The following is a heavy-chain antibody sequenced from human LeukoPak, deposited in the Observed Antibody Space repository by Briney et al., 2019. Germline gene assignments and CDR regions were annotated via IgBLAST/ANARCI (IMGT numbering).Heavy chain of an antibody. V-gene: IGHV3-7*01. J-gene: IGHJ4*02. CDR3: ARDSSGYQ. CDR1: GFTFSTYW. Sequence: GGSLRLSCAASGFTFSTYWMSWVRQAPGKGLEWVANIKEDGSEKYYGDSVKGRFTISRDNAKNSLYLEMNSLRVEDTAVYYCARDSSGYQWGQGSLVTVSS. D-gene: IGHD3-22*01. CDR2: IKEDGSEK.